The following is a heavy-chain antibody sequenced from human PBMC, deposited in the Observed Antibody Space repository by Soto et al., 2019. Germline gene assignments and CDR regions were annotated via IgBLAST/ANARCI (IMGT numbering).Heavy chain of an antibody. Sequence: QVQLQESGPGLVKPSETLSLTCTVSGDSVTNNNHYWSWIRQPPGKGLEWIGYIYSNGRSTYNPSLESRLTLLLDTSKNQFSLKLRSVTAADTAVYFCTRVDGSGTFSRPDNWGQGTLVTVSS. D-gene: IGHD3-10*01. V-gene: IGHV4-61*01. CDR1: GDSVTNNNHY. CDR3: TRVDGSGTFSRPDN. CDR2: IYSNGRS. J-gene: IGHJ4*02.